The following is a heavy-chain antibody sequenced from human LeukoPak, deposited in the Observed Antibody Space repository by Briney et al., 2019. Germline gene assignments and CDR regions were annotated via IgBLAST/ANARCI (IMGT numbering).Heavy chain of an antibody. CDR3: ARKSATLWSPLRD. D-gene: IGHD3-10*01. V-gene: IGHV3-30*04. CDR2: ISYDGSNE. CDR1: GFTFSSYA. J-gene: IGHJ4*02. Sequence: GGSLRLSCAASGFTFSSYAMHWVRQAPGKGLEWVAVISYDGSNEYYADSVKGRFTISRDNSKNTLYLQMNSLRAADTAVYYCARKSATLWSPLRDWGQGTLVTVSS.